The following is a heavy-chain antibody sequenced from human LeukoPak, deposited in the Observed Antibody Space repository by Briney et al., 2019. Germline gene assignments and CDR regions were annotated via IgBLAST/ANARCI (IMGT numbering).Heavy chain of an antibody. D-gene: IGHD3-22*01. J-gene: IGHJ5*02. Sequence: SETLSLTCTVSGGSISSYYWSWIRQPPGKGLEWIGCIYYSGSTNYNPSLKSRVTISVDTSKNQFSLKLSSVTAADTAVYYCAREIITMIVVDQNWFDPWGQGTLVTVSS. CDR2: IYYSGST. V-gene: IGHV4-59*12. CDR1: GGSISSYY. CDR3: AREIITMIVVDQNWFDP.